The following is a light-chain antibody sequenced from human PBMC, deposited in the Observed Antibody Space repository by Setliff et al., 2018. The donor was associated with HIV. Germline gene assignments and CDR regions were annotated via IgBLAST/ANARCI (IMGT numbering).Light chain of an antibody. CDR1: SSDVGSSNR. J-gene: IGLJ1*01. Sequence: QSALTQPPSVSGSPGQSVTISCTGTSSDVGSSNRVSWYQQPPGTAPRLMIYEASSRPSGVSDRFSGSKSGYTASLTISGLQAEDEADYYCSSYTGSGTYVFGTGTKVTVL. V-gene: IGLV2-18*02. CDR3: SSYTGSGTYV. CDR2: EAS.